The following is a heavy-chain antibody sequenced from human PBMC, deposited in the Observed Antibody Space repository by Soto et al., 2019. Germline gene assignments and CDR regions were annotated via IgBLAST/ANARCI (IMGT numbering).Heavy chain of an antibody. D-gene: IGHD5-12*01. Sequence: ASVKVSCKASGYTFTSYGISWVRQAPGQGLEWMGWISAYNGNTNYAQKLQGRVTMTTDTSTSTAYMELRSLRSDDTAVYYCARDDGYNSKGNTIGYWGQGTRVTVS. CDR3: ARDDGYNSKGNTIGY. V-gene: IGHV1-18*04. CDR1: GYTFTSYG. J-gene: IGHJ4*02. CDR2: ISAYNGNT.